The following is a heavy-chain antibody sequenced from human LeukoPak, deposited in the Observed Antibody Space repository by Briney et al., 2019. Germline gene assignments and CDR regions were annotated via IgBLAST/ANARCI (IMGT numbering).Heavy chain of an antibody. CDR3: ARVQLDAFDI. V-gene: IGHV4-59*01. J-gene: IGHJ3*02. CDR1: GGSISSYY. Sequence: SETLSLTCTVSGGSISSYYWSWIRQPPGKGLEWIGYIYYSGSTNYNPSLKSRVTISVDTSKNQFSLKLSSVTAADSAVYYCARVQLDAFDIWGQGTMVTVSS. D-gene: IGHD5-18*01. CDR2: IYYSGST.